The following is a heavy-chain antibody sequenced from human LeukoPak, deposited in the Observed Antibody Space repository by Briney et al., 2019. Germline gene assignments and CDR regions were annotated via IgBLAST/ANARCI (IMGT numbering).Heavy chain of an antibody. J-gene: IGHJ4*02. CDR3: ARPFWSETTFDY. V-gene: IGHV1-2*02. CDR1: GYTFTGYY. CDR2: INPNSGGT. Sequence: ASVKVSCKASGYTFTGYYMHWVRQAPGQGLEWMGWINPNSGGTNYAQKFQGRVTMTRDTSISTAYMELSRLRSDDTAVYYCARPFWSETTFDYWGQGTLVTVSS. D-gene: IGHD3-3*01.